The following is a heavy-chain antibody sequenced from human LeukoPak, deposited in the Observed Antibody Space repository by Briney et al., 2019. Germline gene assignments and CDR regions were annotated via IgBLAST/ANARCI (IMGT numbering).Heavy chain of an antibody. J-gene: IGHJ4*02. Sequence: PGGSLRLSCAASGFTFSSYAMHWVRQAPGKGLEYVSAISSNGGSTYYANSVKGRFTISRDNSKNTLYLQMGSLRAEDMAVYYCARGGIAARPVDYWGQGTQVTVSS. CDR1: GFTFSSYA. D-gene: IGHD6-6*01. CDR3: ARGGIAARPVDY. V-gene: IGHV3-64*01. CDR2: ISSNGGST.